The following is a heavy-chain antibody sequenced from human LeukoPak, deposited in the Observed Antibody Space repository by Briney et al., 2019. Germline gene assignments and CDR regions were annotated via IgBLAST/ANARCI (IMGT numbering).Heavy chain of an antibody. D-gene: IGHD6-13*01. CDR1: GFTFSSYS. CDR2: ISSSSGYI. Sequence: GGSLRLSCAASGFTFSSYSMNWVRQAPGKGLEWVSSISSSSGYIYYADSVKGRFTISRDNAKNSLYLQMNSLRAEDTAVYYCARDRMYSSSWYRDAFDIWGQGTMVTVSP. J-gene: IGHJ3*02. V-gene: IGHV3-21*01. CDR3: ARDRMYSSSWYRDAFDI.